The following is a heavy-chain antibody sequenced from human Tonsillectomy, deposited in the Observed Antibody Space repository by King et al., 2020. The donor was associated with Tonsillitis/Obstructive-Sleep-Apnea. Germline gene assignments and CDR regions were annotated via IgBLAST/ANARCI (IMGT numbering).Heavy chain of an antibody. CDR2: IYPGDSDT. D-gene: IGHD1-20*01. CDR3: ARHGDSWIPTDY. CDR1: GYSFTSYW. Sequence: VQLVESGAEVKKPGESLKISCKGSGYSFTSYWIGWVRQMPGKGLEWMGIIYPGDSDTRYSPSFQGQVTISADKSISTAFLQGSNLKAADTAIYYCARHGDSWIPTDYWGQGTLVTVSS. J-gene: IGHJ4*02. V-gene: IGHV5-51*01.